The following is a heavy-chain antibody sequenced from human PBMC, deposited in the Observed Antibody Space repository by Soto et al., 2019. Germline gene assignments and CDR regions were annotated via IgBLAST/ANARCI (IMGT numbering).Heavy chain of an antibody. CDR2: ISNDGRSK. V-gene: IGHV3-30*04. CDR1: GFTFTTYA. CDR3: ARDQCFGGCTICYYFDF. D-gene: IGHD3-3*01. J-gene: IGHJ4*02. Sequence: QVQLVESGGGVVQPGRSLRLSCAASGFTFTTYALHWVRLAPGKGLEWVAFISNDGRSKYYADSVKGRFTISRDNSKNTLYLQMNSLRSDDTAVYYCARDQCFGGCTICYYFDFWGQGTLVTVSS.